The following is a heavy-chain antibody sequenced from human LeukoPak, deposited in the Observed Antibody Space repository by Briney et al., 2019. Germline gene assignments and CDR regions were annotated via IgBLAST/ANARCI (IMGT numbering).Heavy chain of an antibody. CDR3: ARDPRYSYGFDY. CDR2: IYTSGRT. Sequence: SETLSLTCTVSGGFISSYYWSWIRQPAGRGLEWIGRIYTSGRTNYNPSLKSRVTMSVDTSKNQFSLKLSSVTAADTAVYYCARDPRYSYGFDYCGQGTLVTVSS. V-gene: IGHV4-4*07. CDR1: GGFISSYY. J-gene: IGHJ4*02. D-gene: IGHD5-18*01.